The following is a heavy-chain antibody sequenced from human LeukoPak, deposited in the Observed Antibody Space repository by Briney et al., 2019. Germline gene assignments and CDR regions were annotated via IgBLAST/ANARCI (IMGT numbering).Heavy chain of an antibody. Sequence: PSETLSLTCTVSGGSISSSSYYWGWIRQPPGKGLEWIGSIYYSGSTYYNPSLKSRVTISVDTSKNQFSLKLSSVTAADTAVYYCARHQQQLWYGAFDIWGQGTMVTVSS. CDR3: ARHQQQLWYGAFDI. D-gene: IGHD6-13*01. J-gene: IGHJ3*02. CDR1: GGSISSSSYY. V-gene: IGHV4-39*01. CDR2: IYYSGST.